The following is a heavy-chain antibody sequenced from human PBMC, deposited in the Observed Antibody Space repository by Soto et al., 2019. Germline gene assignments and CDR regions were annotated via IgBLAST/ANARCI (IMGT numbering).Heavy chain of an antibody. Sequence: QVQVVQSGAEVKKPGASVKVSCKTSGYTFTSYGISWLRQAPGQRLEWMGWISAVNGNTNYAQKLEGRVTMTTDTATSIGYVELSSLRSDDTVVYYSARQLAYSCDSSAYPGGDYCGQGTLVTVSS. CDR3: ARQLAYSCDSSAYPGGDY. D-gene: IGHD3-22*01. CDR2: ISAVNGNT. CDR1: GYTFTSYG. J-gene: IGHJ4*02. V-gene: IGHV1-18*01.